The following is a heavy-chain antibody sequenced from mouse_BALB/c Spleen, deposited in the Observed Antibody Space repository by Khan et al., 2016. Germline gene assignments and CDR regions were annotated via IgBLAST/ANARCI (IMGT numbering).Heavy chain of an antibody. J-gene: IGHJ2*01. CDR1: GYSFTASY. Sequence: VQLQQSEPDLVKPGASVKISCKASGYSFTASYMYWVKQSHGKSLEWIGRINPTNGATTFNQKFKGKATLTVDKSSTTAYLVLRSVASEDSAVYYCAIDDYVNWGQGTTLTVSS. V-gene: IGHV1-18*01. D-gene: IGHD2-4*01. CDR3: AIDDYVN. CDR2: INPTNGAT.